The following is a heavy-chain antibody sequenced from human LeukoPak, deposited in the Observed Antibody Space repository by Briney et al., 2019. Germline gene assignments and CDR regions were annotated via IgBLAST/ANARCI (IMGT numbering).Heavy chain of an antibody. V-gene: IGHV3-21*01. Sequence: GGSLRLSCAASGFTVSRYSRRWVRQAGGKGREWVASISGDSLHKLYADSVKARFTISRDDGKNSLYLQMNSLRADDTAVYYCLAESSTSWEGYWGQGTLVTVSS. CDR2: ISGDSLHK. J-gene: IGHJ4*02. CDR3: LAESSTSWEGY. CDR1: GFTVSRYS. D-gene: IGHD6-6*01.